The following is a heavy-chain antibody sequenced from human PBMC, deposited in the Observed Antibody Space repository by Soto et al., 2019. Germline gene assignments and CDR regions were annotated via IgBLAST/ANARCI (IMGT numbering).Heavy chain of an antibody. J-gene: IGHJ4*02. CDR1: GFTFSSYA. CDR2: ISYDGTNK. Sequence: QSGGSLRLSCAASGFTFSSYAIHWVRQTPGKALEWVAVISYDGTNKYYAASVKGRFSLSRDNSKNTLYLQMNGLGGEDTAVYYCARGDRYTSGWSGFDYWGQGTLVTVSS. V-gene: IGHV3-30-3*01. D-gene: IGHD6-19*01. CDR3: ARGDRYTSGWSGFDY.